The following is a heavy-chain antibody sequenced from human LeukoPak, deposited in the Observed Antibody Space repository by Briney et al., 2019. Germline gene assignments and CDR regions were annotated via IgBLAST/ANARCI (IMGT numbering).Heavy chain of an antibody. Sequence: TSVKVSCKASGYTFTSYYMHWVRQAPGQGLEWMGIINPSGGSTSYAQKFKGRVTMTRDTSTSTVYMELSSLRSEDTAVYYCARDPAAAADNWEYYFDYWGQGTLVTVSS. CDR1: GYTFTSYY. V-gene: IGHV1-46*01. CDR3: ARDPAAAADNWEYYFDY. J-gene: IGHJ4*02. D-gene: IGHD6-13*01. CDR2: INPSGGST.